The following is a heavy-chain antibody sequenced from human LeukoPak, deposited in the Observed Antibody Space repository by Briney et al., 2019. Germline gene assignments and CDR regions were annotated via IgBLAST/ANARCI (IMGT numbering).Heavy chain of an antibody. D-gene: IGHD6-19*01. Sequence: PGGSLRLSCAASGFTFSSYSMNWVRQAPGKGLEWVSSISSSSSYIYYADSVKGRFTISRDNAKNSLYLQMNSLRAGDTAVYYCARDWAVAGKGYYFDYWGQGTLVTVSS. CDR1: GFTFSSYS. CDR2: ISSSSSYI. J-gene: IGHJ4*02. V-gene: IGHV3-21*01. CDR3: ARDWAVAGKGYYFDY.